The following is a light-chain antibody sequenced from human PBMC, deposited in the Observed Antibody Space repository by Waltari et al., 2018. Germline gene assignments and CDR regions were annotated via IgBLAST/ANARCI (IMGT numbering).Light chain of an antibody. V-gene: IGKV3-11*01. CDR2: DAS. CDR3: QQRSKWPPM. J-gene: IGKJ1*01. Sequence: IVLTQSPATLSLSPGQRATLSCWASQGVGSHLAWYQQKRGQAPRLLIYDASKRVTGIPVRFSGSGFGTDFTLTIDSLESEDFGVYYCQQRSKWPPMFGQGTKVEIK. CDR1: QGVGSH.